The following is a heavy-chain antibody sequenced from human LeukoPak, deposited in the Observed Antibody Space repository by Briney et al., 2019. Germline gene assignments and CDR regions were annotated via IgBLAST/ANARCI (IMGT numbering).Heavy chain of an antibody. J-gene: IGHJ4*02. CDR3: ARDRGLLYGSSGCLDS. Sequence: GASVKVSCKASGYTFTSYYMHWERQAPGQGLEWMGLNNPSSGTTSYAQKFQGRVTMTRDTSTSTVYMELSSLTSEDTAVYYCARDRGLLYGSSGCLDSWGQGTLVTVSS. D-gene: IGHD6-19*01. CDR1: GYTFTSYY. CDR2: NNPSSGTT. V-gene: IGHV1-46*01.